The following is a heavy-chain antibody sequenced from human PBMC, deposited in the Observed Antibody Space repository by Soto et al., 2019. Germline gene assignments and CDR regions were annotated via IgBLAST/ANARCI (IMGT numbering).Heavy chain of an antibody. Sequence: HPGGSLRLSCAASGFTFSSYEMNWVRQAPGKGLEWVSYISSSGSTIYYADSVKGRFTISRDNAKNSLYLQMNSLRAEDTAVYYCAREGFALDSSGNNWFDPWGQGTLVTVSS. CDR2: ISSSGSTI. D-gene: IGHD3-22*01. V-gene: IGHV3-48*03. CDR3: AREGFALDSSGNNWFDP. CDR1: GFTFSSYE. J-gene: IGHJ5*02.